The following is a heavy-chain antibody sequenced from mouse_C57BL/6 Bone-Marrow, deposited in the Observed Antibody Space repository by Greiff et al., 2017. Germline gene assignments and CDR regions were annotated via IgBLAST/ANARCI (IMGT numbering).Heavy chain of an antibody. Sequence: QVHVKQSGPGLVQPSQSLSITCTVSGFSLTSYGVHWVRQSPGKGLEWLGVIWRGGSTDDNAAFMSRLSITKEDSKRQVFFKMNSLQADDTAIYYCAKMGGGGVDWGFAYWGQGTLVTVSA. CDR3: AKMGGGGVDWGFAY. V-gene: IGHV2-5*01. D-gene: IGHD1-1*02. CDR1: GFSLTSYG. CDR2: IWRGGST. J-gene: IGHJ3*01.